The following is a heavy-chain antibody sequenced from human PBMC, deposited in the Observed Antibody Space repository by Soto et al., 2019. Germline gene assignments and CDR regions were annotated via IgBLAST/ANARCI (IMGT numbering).Heavy chain of an antibody. Sequence: EVQLVESGGGLVKPGRSLRLSCTASGFTFGDYAMSWFRQAPGKGLEWVGFIRSKAYGGTTEYAASVKGRFTISRDDSKSIAYLQMNSLKTEDTAVYYCTRVNPTSSSSFNPSYWGQGTLVTVSS. J-gene: IGHJ4*02. CDR2: IRSKAYGGTT. V-gene: IGHV3-49*05. CDR1: GFTFGDYA. D-gene: IGHD6-6*01. CDR3: TRVNPTSSSSFNPSY.